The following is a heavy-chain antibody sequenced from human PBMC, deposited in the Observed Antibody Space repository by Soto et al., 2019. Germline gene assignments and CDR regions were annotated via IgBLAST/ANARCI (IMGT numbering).Heavy chain of an antibody. CDR1: GFSVSSNY. CDR2: FYTDGSR. D-gene: IGHD3-22*01. CDR3: TREDYYGSKMPGMDV. J-gene: IGHJ6*02. V-gene: IGHV3-53*01. Sequence: PGGSVRLSCAASGFSVSSNYMSWVRQAPGKGLEWVSVFYTDGSRYYADSVKGRCTMSRDTSKNTLNLQMNSLRAEDTAVYYCTREDYYGSKMPGMDVWGQVTTVTVSS.